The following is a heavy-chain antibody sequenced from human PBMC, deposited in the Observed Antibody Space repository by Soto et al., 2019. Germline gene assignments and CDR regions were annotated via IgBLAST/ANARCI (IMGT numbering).Heavy chain of an antibody. CDR3: ARVIGYYYHMDV. J-gene: IGHJ6*02. Sequence: ASVKVSCKASGYTFTTYDLSWVRQAPGQGLEWMGWISTYNGNTNYAQNLQGRVTMTTDTSTSTAYMELRSLRSDDTAVYYCARVIGYYYHMDVWGQGTTVTVSS. CDR2: ISTYNGNT. D-gene: IGHD3-22*01. V-gene: IGHV1-18*01. CDR1: GYTFTTYD.